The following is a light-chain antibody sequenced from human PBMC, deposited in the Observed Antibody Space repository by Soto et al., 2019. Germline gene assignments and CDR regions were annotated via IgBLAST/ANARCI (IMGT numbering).Light chain of an antibody. CDR2: GNS. Sequence: QSVLTQPPSVSGAPGQRVTISCTGSSSNIGAGYDVHWYQQLPGTAPKLLIYGNSNRPSGVPDRFSGSNSGTSASLAITGLEAEYEADYYCQSYDSSLSGVVFGGGTKVTVL. CDR3: QSYDSSLSGVV. CDR1: SSNIGAGYD. V-gene: IGLV1-40*01. J-gene: IGLJ2*01.